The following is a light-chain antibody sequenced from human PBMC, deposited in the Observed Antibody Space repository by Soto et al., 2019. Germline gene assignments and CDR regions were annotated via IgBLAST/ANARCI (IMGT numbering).Light chain of an antibody. V-gene: IGLV2-14*03. CDR1: SSDVGGYNY. J-gene: IGLJ2*01. CDR3: SSYTTSSTLV. Sequence: QSVLTQPASVSGSPGQSITISCTGSSSDVGGYNYVSWYQHHPGKAPKLIIYDVSDRPSGVSTRFSGSKSGNTASLTISGLQAEDEADYYCSSYTTSSTLVFGGGTKVTVL. CDR2: DVS.